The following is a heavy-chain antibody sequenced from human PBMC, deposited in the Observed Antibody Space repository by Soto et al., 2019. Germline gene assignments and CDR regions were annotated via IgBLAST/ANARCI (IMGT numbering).Heavy chain of an antibody. Sequence: GASVKVSCKASGGTFTSYRINWVRQAPGQGLEWMGEIIPTFGTANYAQKFQGRVTINADKSTSTAYMELSSLTSEDTAVYYCARGGLIITGYGMDVWGKLTTSTV. D-gene: IGHD3-22*01. J-gene: IGHJ6*04. CDR2: IIPTFGTA. CDR1: GGTFTSYR. V-gene: IGHV1-69*06. CDR3: ARGGLIITGYGMDV.